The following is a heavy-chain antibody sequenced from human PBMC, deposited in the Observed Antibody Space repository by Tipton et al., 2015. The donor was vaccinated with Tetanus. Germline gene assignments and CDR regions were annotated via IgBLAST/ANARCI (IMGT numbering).Heavy chain of an antibody. D-gene: IGHD1-14*01. CDR1: GYTFTTYG. CDR2: ISTHSGKT. Sequence: QVQLVQSGAEVKRPGASVKVSCKASGYTFTTYGISWVRQAPGQGLEWMGWISTHSGKTEYSQKLQSRVIMTTDTSTTTAYLELTNLRSDDTAVYYCARNRGGFDYWGQGTLVTVSS. J-gene: IGHJ4*02. CDR3: ARNRGGFDY. V-gene: IGHV1-18*01.